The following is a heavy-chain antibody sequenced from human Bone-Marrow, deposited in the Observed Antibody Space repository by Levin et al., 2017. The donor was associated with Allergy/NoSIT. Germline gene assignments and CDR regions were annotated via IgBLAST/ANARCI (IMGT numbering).Heavy chain of an antibody. CDR2: INSSSGTI. CDR3: VRGLPDY. V-gene: IGHV3-48*01. Sequence: GESLKISCATSGFTFSSYSMNWVRQAPGKGLEWVSYINSSSGTIYYADSVKGRFTISRDNAKKTLYLQMSSLRVEDTAVYYCVRGLPDYWGQGTLVTVSS. CDR1: GFTFSSYS. J-gene: IGHJ4*02.